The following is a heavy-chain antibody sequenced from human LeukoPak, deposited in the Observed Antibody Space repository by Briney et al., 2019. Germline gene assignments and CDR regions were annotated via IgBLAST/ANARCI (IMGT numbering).Heavy chain of an antibody. Sequence: PSETLSPTCAVYGGSFSGYYWSWIRQPPGKGLEWIGEINHSGSTNYNPSLKSRVTISVDTSKNQFSLKLSSVTAADTAVYYCARVLGGSFNYYFDYWGQGTLVTVSS. CDR3: ARVLGGSFNYYFDY. CDR1: GGSFSGYY. J-gene: IGHJ4*02. D-gene: IGHD2-15*01. V-gene: IGHV4-34*01. CDR2: INHSGST.